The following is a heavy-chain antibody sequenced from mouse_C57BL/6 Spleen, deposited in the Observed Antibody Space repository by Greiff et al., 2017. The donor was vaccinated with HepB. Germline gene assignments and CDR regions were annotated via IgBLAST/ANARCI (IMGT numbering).Heavy chain of an antibody. CDR2: ISYDGSN. J-gene: IGHJ4*01. V-gene: IGHV3-6*01. CDR3: ARDGLRPGYAMDY. CDR1: GYSITSGYY. Sequence: EVQLQQSGPGLVKPSQSLSLTCSVTGYSITSGYYWNWIRQFPGNKLEWMGYISYDGSNNYNPSLKNRISITRDTSKNQFFLKLNSVTTEDTATYYCARDGLRPGYAMDYWGQGTSVTVSS. D-gene: IGHD3-2*02.